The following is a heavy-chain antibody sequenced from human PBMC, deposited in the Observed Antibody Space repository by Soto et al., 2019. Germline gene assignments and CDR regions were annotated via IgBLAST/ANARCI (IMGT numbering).Heavy chain of an antibody. CDR2: ILPIFGRT. J-gene: IGHJ4*02. D-gene: IGHD5-18*01. V-gene: IGHV1-69*01. CDR1: GAIFSSNA. Sequence: QVQLVQSGAEVKKPGSSVKVTRKASGAIFSSNAISWVRHAPGQGLEWMGGILPIFGRTNYAQKLQGRVTITADESTRTAYMELSSLKSEDTAVYYWATGGRGYRYAPRFYFEDWGQGTLVTVAS. CDR3: ATGGRGYRYAPRFYFED.